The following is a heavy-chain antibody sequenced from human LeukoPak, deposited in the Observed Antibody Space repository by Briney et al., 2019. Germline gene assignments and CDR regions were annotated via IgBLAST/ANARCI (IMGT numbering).Heavy chain of an antibody. CDR3: ARVVAADRDAFDI. J-gene: IGHJ3*02. V-gene: IGHV1-8*03. D-gene: IGHD3-10*01. CDR2: MNPNSGNT. CDR1: GYTFTSYD. Sequence: GASVKVSCKASGYTFTSYDINWVRQATGQGLEWRGWMNPNSGNTGYAQKFQGRVTITRNTSISTAYMELSSLRSEDTAVYYCARVVAADRDAFDIWGQGTMVTVSS.